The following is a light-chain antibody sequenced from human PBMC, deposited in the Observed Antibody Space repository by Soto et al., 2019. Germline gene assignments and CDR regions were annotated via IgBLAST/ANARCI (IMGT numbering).Light chain of an antibody. V-gene: IGLV1-44*01. CDR3: AAWDDSLNAFYV. Sequence: QSVLTQPPSASGTPGQRVTISRSGSSSNIGSNTVNRYQQLPGTAPKLLIYSNNQRPSGVPDRFSGSKSGTSASLAISGLQSEDEADYYCAAWDDSLNAFYVFGTGTKVTVL. CDR1: SSNIGSNT. J-gene: IGLJ1*01. CDR2: SNN.